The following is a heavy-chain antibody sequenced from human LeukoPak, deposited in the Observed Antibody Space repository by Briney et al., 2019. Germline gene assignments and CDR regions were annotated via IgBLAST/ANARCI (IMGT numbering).Heavy chain of an antibody. CDR2: IYYSGST. Sequence: PSXXLSLTCTVSGGSISSSSYYWGWIRQPPGKGVEWIVSIYYSGSTYDNPSLKSRVTISVDTSKNQFSLKLSSVTAADTAVYYCARHVVAAVTAFDIWGQGTMVTVSS. CDR1: GGSISSSSYY. V-gene: IGHV4-39*01. D-gene: IGHD4-17*01. CDR3: ARHVVAAVTAFDI. J-gene: IGHJ3*02.